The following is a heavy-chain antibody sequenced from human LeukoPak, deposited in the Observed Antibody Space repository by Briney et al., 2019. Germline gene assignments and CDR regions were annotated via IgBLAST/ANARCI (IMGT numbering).Heavy chain of an antibody. CDR1: GFTFSSYW. V-gene: IGHV3-7*01. J-gene: IGHJ4*02. CDR3: AGDSSGCPYYFDY. Sequence: GGSLRLSCAASGFTFSSYWMSWVRQAPGKGLEWVANIKQDGSEKYYVDSVKGRFTISRDNAKNSLYLQMNSLRAEDTAVYYCAGDSSGCPYYFDYWGQGTLVTVSS. CDR2: IKQDGSEK. D-gene: IGHD6-19*01.